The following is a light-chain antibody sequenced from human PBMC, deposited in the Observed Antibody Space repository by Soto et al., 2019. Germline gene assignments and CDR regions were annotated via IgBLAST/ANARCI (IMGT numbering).Light chain of an antibody. J-gene: IGKJ4*01. CDR3: QKYNSAPLT. Sequence: DVQMTQSPSSLSAFLGDRVTITCRASQGITPYLAWFQQKPGKVPKLLIYATSTLQSGVPSRFSGSGSGTDFTLTISRLQPEDVAIYYCQKYNSAPLTFGGGTKVEIK. CDR1: QGITPY. CDR2: ATS. V-gene: IGKV1-27*01.